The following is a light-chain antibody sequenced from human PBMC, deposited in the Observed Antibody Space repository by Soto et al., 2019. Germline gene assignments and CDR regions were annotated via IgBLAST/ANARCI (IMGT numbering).Light chain of an antibody. J-gene: IGLJ1*01. CDR1: SSDVSAYNY. CDR2: EVS. CDR3: ISYTTSGTRV. Sequence: QPASVSGSPGQSITISCTGTSSDVSAYNYVSWFQHHPGKAPKLMIFEVSTRPSGISNRFSGSKSGNTASLTISGLQAEDEADYYCISYTTSGTRVFGTGTKLTVL. V-gene: IGLV2-14*01.